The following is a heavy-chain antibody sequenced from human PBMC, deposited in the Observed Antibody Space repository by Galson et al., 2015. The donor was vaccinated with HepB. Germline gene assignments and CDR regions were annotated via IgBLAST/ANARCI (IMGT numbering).Heavy chain of an antibody. CDR2: INPTIGRA. CDR1: GFTFTSFY. J-gene: IGHJ4*02. Sequence: SVKVSCKASGFTFTSFYFHWVRQAPGQGLEWVGMINPTIGRANYAPRFQDRVIVSRDTSTSTVYMQLSSLTSEDTAMYYCARERGPRLPPFDYYFDSWGQGTLVTVSS. CDR3: ARERGPRLPPFDYYFDS. V-gene: IGHV1-46*01. D-gene: IGHD3-10*01.